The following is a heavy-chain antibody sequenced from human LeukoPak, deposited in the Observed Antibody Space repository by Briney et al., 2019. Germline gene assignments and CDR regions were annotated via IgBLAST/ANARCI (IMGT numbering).Heavy chain of an antibody. CDR1: GFTFSSYA. V-gene: IGHV3-23*01. J-gene: IGHJ4*02. CDR3: ATQDSMYYFDY. Sequence: GGSLRLSCAASGFTFSSYAMSWVRQAPGKGLERVSAISGSGGSTYYADSVKGRFTISRDNSKNTLYLQMNSLRAEDTAVYYCATQDSMYYFDYWGQGTLVTVSS. D-gene: IGHD3-22*01. CDR2: ISGSGGST.